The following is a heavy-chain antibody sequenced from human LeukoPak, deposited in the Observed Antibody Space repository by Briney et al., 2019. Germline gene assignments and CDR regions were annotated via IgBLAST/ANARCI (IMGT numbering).Heavy chain of an antibody. CDR2: ISSNGGST. CDR1: GFTFSSYA. D-gene: IGHD5-24*01. CDR3: AGDGPERWLQFVFDY. J-gene: IGHJ4*02. V-gene: IGHV3-64*01. Sequence: PGGSLRLSCAASGFTFSSYAMHWVRQVPGKGLEYVSAISSNGGSTYYANSVKGRFTISRDNSKNTLYLQMGSLRAEDMAVYYCAGDGPERWLQFVFDYWGQGTLVTVSS.